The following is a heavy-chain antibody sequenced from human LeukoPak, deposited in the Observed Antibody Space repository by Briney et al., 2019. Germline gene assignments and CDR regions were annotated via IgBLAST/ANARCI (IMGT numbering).Heavy chain of an antibody. V-gene: IGHV4-59*01. Sequence: PSETLSLTCTVSGGSISSYYWSWIRQPPGKGLEWIGYVYYDGTTKYNPSLKSRVTISVDTSKNQFFLNLSSVTAADTAVYYCARDVDPQFWGQGVLVTVSS. CDR1: GGSISSYY. CDR2: VYYDGTT. D-gene: IGHD5-12*01. J-gene: IGHJ4*02. CDR3: ARDVDPQF.